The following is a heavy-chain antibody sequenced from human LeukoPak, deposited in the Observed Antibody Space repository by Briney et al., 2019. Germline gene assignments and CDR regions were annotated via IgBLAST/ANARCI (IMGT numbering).Heavy chain of an antibody. D-gene: IGHD2-8*01. CDR1: GFTFSNYA. CDR3: ASGYCTNDVCYTGGFDY. CDR2: ISYNGSSK. J-gene: IGHJ4*02. Sequence: PERSLRLSCAASGFTFSNYAMHWVRQAPGKGLEWVAVISYNGSSKHYADSVKGRFTISRDNSKNTVYLQMNSLRAEDPAVYYCASGYCTNDVCYTGGFDYWGQGTLVTVSS. V-gene: IGHV3-30-3*01.